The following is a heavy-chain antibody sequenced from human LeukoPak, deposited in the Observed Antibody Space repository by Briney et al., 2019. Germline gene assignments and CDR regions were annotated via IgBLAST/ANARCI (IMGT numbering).Heavy chain of an antibody. CDR1: GFTFSSYA. J-gene: IGHJ4*02. CDR2: ISHDGSNK. V-gene: IGHV3-30*04. Sequence: GRSLRLSCAASGFTFSSYAMHWVRQAPGKGLEWVAVISHDGSNKYYADSVKGRFTISRDNSKNTLYLQMNSLRAEDTAVYYCARGGVLLWFGELSHYYFDYWGQGTLVTVSS. CDR3: ARGGVLLWFGELSHYYFDY. D-gene: IGHD3-10*01.